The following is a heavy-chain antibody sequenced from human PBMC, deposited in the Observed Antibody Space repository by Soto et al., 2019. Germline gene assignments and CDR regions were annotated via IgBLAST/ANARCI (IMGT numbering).Heavy chain of an antibody. J-gene: IGHJ4*02. CDR1: GYSFTSYW. V-gene: IGHV5-51*01. CDR3: ATTRAASGIGGYEY. D-gene: IGHD6-13*01. Sequence: GGSLKISCNGSGYSFTSYWISWVLHIPGKGLEWMGIIYPGDSDTRYSPSFQGQVTISADKSISTAYLQWSSLKASDSAMYYCATTRAASGIGGYEYWGQGTLVTVSS. CDR2: IYPGDSDT.